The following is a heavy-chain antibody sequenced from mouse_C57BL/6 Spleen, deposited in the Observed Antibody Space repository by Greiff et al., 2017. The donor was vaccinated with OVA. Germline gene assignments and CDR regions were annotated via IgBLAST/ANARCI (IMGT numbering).Heavy chain of an antibody. J-gene: IGHJ2*01. CDR2: IYPGDGDT. CDR3: ARWGYDGYYFDY. D-gene: IGHD2-3*01. CDR1: GYAFSSSW. V-gene: IGHV1-82*01. Sequence: QVQLQQSGPELVKPGASVKISCKASGYAFSSSWMNWVKQRPGKGLEWIGRIYPGDGDTNYNGKFKGKATLTADKSSSTAYMQLSSLTSEDSAVYFCARWGYDGYYFDYWGQGTTLTVSS.